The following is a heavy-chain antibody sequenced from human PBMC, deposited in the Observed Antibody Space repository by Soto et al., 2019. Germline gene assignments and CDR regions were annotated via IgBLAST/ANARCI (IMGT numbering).Heavy chain of an antibody. D-gene: IGHD2-2*01. CDR2: MNPNSGNT. J-gene: IGHJ5*02. CDR3: ARGPAGCSSTNFYANNWLGP. V-gene: IGHV1-8*01. CDR1: GYTFTSYD. Sequence: QEQLVQSGAEVKKPGASVKVSCKASGYTFTSYDINWVRQATGQGLEWMGWMNPNSGNTGYAQKFPGRVTMTRNTSISTAYMELNSLISDDTAVYICARGPAGCSSTNFYANNWLGPWGQGTLVTVSS.